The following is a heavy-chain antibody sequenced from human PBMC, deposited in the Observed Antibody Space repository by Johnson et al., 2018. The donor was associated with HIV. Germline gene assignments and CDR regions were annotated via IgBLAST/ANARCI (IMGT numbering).Heavy chain of an antibody. CDR3: ARALGLEVCAFDI. CDR2: IKQDGSEK. V-gene: IGHV3-7*03. J-gene: IGHJ3*02. Sequence: VQLVESGGGLVQPGGSLRLSCAASGFTVSGNYMNWVRQAPGKGLEWVANIKQDGSEKYYVDSVKGRFTISRDNAKNSLYLQMNSLRAEDTAVYYCARALGLEVCAFDIWGQGTMVTVSS. D-gene: IGHD2-8*01. CDR1: GFTVSGNY.